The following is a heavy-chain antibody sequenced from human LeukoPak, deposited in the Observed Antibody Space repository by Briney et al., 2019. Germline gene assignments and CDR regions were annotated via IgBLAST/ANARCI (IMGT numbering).Heavy chain of an antibody. Sequence: GRSLRLSCAASGFTFDDYAMHWVRQAPGKGLEWVSGISWNRGSMGYADSVKGRFTISRDNAKNSLYLQMNSLRAEDTALYYCAKARGIAAAGTDFDYWGQGTLVTVSS. CDR1: GFTFDDYA. V-gene: IGHV3-9*01. D-gene: IGHD6-13*01. CDR2: ISWNRGSM. J-gene: IGHJ4*02. CDR3: AKARGIAAAGTDFDY.